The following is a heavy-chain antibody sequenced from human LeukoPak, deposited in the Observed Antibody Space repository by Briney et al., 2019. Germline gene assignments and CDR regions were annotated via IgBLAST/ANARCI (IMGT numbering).Heavy chain of an antibody. CDR3: ARGTNRWELPPYYYYYMDV. CDR1: GYTFTGYY. Sequence: ASVKVSCKASGYTFTGYYMHWVRQAPGQGLEWMGWINPNSGGTNYAQKFQGRVTMTRNTSISTAYMELSSLRSEDTAVYYCARGTNRWELPPYYYYYMDVWGPGTTVTVSS. CDR2: INPNSGGT. V-gene: IGHV1-2*02. D-gene: IGHD1-26*01. J-gene: IGHJ6*03.